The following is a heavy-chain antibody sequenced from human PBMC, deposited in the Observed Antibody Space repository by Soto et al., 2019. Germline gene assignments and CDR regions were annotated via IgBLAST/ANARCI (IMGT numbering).Heavy chain of an antibody. Sequence: QVQLVESGGGVVQPGRSLRLSCKASGFTFSNSGMHWVRQAPGKGLEWVAVIWHDGSHKYYADSVKGRFTISRDNSNNTVFLQINTLRAEDTAVYYCARDQREKWFGELDFDYWGQGTLVTVSS. D-gene: IGHD3-10*01. CDR2: IWHDGSHK. V-gene: IGHV3-33*01. J-gene: IGHJ4*02. CDR1: GFTFSNSG. CDR3: ARDQREKWFGELDFDY.